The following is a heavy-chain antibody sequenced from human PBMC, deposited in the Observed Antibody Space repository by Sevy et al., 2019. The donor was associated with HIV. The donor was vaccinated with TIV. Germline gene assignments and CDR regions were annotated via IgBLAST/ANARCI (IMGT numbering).Heavy chain of an antibody. CDR2: ISGSGGTT. CDR3: AKDLRGRTMRGELDY. Sequence: GGSLRLSCAASGFSFSSYAMSWIRQGPGKGLEWVSGISGSGGTTSYADSVKGRFTISRDNSKDTLYLQMNSVTAEDTAIYYCAKDLRGRTMRGELDYWGRGTLVTVSS. J-gene: IGHJ4*02. CDR1: GFSFSSYA. V-gene: IGHV3-23*01. D-gene: IGHD3-16*01.